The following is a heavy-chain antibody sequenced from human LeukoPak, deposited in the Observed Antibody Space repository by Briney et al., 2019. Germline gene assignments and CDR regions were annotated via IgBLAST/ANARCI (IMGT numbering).Heavy chain of an antibody. Sequence: SETLSLTCTVSGGSINSYYWSWIRQPPGKGLEWIGFIYYTGSTNYNPSLKSRVTMSVDTSKNHFSLKLRSVTAADTAVYYCARDSYYYDSRGYYRFDYWGQGTLVTVSS. V-gene: IGHV4-59*12. J-gene: IGHJ4*02. D-gene: IGHD3-22*01. CDR1: GGSINSYY. CDR2: IYYTGST. CDR3: ARDSYYYDSRGYYRFDY.